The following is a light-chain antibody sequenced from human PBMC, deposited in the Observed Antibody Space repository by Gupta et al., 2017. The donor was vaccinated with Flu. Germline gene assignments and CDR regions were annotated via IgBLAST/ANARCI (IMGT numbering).Light chain of an antibody. CDR1: KWGDKY. V-gene: IGLV3-1*01. CDR2: QDS. CDR3: QAWDSSTVV. J-gene: IGLJ2*01. Sequence: SYDLTQSPPVSVSPAQTASITCSGDKWGDKYACWYQQTPGQSPVLVIYQDSKRPSGFPERFSGSNSGKTAILTIGGTQAMDDADYYCQAWDSSTVVFGGGTKLTVL.